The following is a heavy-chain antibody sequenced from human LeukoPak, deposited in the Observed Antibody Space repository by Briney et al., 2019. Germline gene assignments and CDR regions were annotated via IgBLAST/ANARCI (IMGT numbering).Heavy chain of an antibody. J-gene: IGHJ6*04. CDR2: ISSSSSYI. V-gene: IGHV3-21*01. Sequence: GGSLRLSCAASGFTFSSYSMNWVRQAPGKGLEWDSSISSSSSYIYYADSVKGRFTISRDNAKNSLYLQMNSLRAEDTAVYYCARDLIAAAVNYYYYGMDVWGKGTTVTVSS. CDR3: ARDLIAAAVNYYYYGMDV. CDR1: GFTFSSYS. D-gene: IGHD6-13*01.